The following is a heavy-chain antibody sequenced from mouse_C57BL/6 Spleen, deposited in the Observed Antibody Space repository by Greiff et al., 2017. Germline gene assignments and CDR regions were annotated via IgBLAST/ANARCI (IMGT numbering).Heavy chain of an antibody. V-gene: IGHV1-82*01. CDR2: FYPGDGDP. Sequence: QVTLKECGPELVKPGASVKISCKASGYAFSSSWMNWVKQRPGKGLEWIGRFYPGDGDPNYNGKFKGKATLTAYKSSSTAYMQLSSLTSEDSAVYFCARGGFITTVVARDWFADWGQGTLVTVSA. CDR1: GYAFSSSW. D-gene: IGHD1-1*01. CDR3: ARGGFITTVVARDWFAD. J-gene: IGHJ3*01.